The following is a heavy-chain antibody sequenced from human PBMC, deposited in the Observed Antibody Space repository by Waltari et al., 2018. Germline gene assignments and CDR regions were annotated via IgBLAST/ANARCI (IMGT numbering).Heavy chain of an antibody. CDR1: GGSIRSGSYY. Sequence: QVQLQESGPGLVKPSQTLSLTCTVSGGSIRSGSYYWSWIRQPAGKGLEWIGRVYTSGSTNYNPSLKSRVTISVDTSKNQFSLKLSSVTAADTAVYYCARELVVVAARYFDYWGQGTLVTVSS. J-gene: IGHJ4*02. D-gene: IGHD2-15*01. V-gene: IGHV4-61*02. CDR3: ARELVVVAARYFDY. CDR2: VYTSGST.